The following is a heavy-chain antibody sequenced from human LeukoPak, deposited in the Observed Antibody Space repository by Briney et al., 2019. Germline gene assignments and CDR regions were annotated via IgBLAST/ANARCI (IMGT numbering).Heavy chain of an antibody. V-gene: IGHV4-31*03. CDR2: IYYSGST. CDR1: GGSISSGGYY. D-gene: IGHD2-15*01. J-gene: IGHJ5*02. CDR3: ARGVVVVAATLEVQWFDP. Sequence: PSETLSLTCTVSGGSISSGGYYWSWIRQHPGKGLEWIGYIYYSGSTYYNPSLKSRVTISVDTSKNQFSLKLSSVTAADTAVYYCARGVVVVAATLEVQWFDPWGQGTLVTVPS.